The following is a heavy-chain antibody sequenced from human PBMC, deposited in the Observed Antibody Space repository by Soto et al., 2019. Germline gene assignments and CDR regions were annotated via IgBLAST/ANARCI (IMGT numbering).Heavy chain of an antibody. J-gene: IGHJ4*02. CDR2: IKSDGSRT. CDR1: GFTFSDYW. Sequence: GGSLRLSCAGSGFTFSDYWNDWVRQVPGKGLAWVSRIKSDGSRTSYADSVRGRFTISRDNAKNTLYLQMNSLRAEDTAVYYWASLSGNGGYRGQGTQVTAPQ. CDR3: ASLSGNGGY. D-gene: IGHD5-12*01. V-gene: IGHV3-74*01.